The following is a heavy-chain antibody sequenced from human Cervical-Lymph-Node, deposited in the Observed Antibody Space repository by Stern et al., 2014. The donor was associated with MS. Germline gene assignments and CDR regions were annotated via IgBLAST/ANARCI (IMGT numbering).Heavy chain of an antibody. CDR1: GYTFATSW. V-gene: IGHV5-51*01. CDR2: FARGDPDT. Sequence: EVPLVESGAEVKKPGESLKISCKDSGYTFATSWIGWGRQMPGTGLAWMGLFARGDPDTKYGPSFQGQVTISADKSINTAYLQWSSLKASDTAMYYCARQLGGGRNDYVRALDIWGQGTMVTVSS. J-gene: IGHJ3*02. CDR3: ARQLGGGRNDYVRALDI. D-gene: IGHD4-17*01.